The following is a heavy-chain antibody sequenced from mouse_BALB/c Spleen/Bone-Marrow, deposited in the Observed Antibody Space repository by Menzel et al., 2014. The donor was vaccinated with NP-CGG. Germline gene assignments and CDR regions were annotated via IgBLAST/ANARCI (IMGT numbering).Heavy chain of an antibody. CDR3: ARTIATLYYAMDY. J-gene: IGHJ4*01. Sequence: VQLQQSGAELVKPGASVKLSCKASGFTFTSYWMHWVKQRPGQGLEWIGEINPSNGRPNYNGKFKYKATLTVDKSSSTAYMHHSSLRSEDSAVYYCARTIATLYYAMDYWGQGTSVTVSS. V-gene: IGHV1S81*02. CDR1: GFTFTSYW. CDR2: INPSNGRP.